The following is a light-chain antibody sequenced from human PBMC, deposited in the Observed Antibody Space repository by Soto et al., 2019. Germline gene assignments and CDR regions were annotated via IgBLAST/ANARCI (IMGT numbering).Light chain of an antibody. V-gene: IGKV1-39*01. CDR1: QDISNY. CDR3: QQHEKWPPSIT. CDR2: AAS. Sequence: DIQMTQSPSSLSASVGDRVTITCQAIQDISNYLNWYQQKPGKAPKLLIYAASSLQSGVPSRFSGSGSGTDFTLTISSLQSEDFAVYYCQQHEKWPPSITFGQGTRLEIK. J-gene: IGKJ5*01.